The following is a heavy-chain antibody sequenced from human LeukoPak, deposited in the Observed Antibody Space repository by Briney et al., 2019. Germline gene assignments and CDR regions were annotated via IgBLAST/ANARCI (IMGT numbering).Heavy chain of an antibody. D-gene: IGHD3-10*01. V-gene: IGHV3-20*04. J-gene: IGHJ5*02. CDR1: GFTFDGYV. CDR2: INWNGGST. CDR3: ARELRGARRWFDP. Sequence: GGSLRLSCAASGFTFDGYVMSWVRQAPGKGLEWVSGINWNGGSTGYADSVKGRFTISRDNAKNSLYLQMNSLRAEDTAFYYCARELRGARRWFDPWGQGTLVTVSS.